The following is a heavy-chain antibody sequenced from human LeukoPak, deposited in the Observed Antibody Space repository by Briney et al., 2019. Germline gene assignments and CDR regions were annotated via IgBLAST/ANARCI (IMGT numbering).Heavy chain of an antibody. J-gene: IGHJ4*02. CDR3: ARDAGYGSRGYYTRPFDY. D-gene: IGHD3-22*01. CDR2: IYHSSSNA. Sequence: TSVRVSCTASGFTFSRYSMHWVRQAPGQGLEWVAVIYHSSSNAYYAQSVKGRVTMTRDNSTNTVYMELNSLRAEDTAVYYCARDAGYGSRGYYTRPFDYWGQGTLVTVSS. CDR1: GFTFSRYS. V-gene: IGHV1-46*04.